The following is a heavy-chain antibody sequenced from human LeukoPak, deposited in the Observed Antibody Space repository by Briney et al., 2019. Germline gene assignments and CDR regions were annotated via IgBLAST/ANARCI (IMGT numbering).Heavy chain of an antibody. CDR3: ARLPGIAVAGPDY. Sequence: GESLKISCTGSGFRFTSYWIGWVRQMSGKRLEWMGIIYPSDSDITYSPSFQGQVTISADKSISTAYLQWSSLKASDTAVYYCARLPGIAVAGPDYWGQGTLVTVSS. CDR1: GFRFTSYW. V-gene: IGHV5-51*01. CDR2: IYPSDSDI. J-gene: IGHJ4*02. D-gene: IGHD6-19*01.